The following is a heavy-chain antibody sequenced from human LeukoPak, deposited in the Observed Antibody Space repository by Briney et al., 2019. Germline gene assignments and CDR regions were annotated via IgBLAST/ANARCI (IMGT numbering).Heavy chain of an antibody. CDR2: IRSKAYGGTT. V-gene: IGHV3-49*04. Sequence: PGGSLRLSCTASGFXFGDYAISWVRQAPGKGLKWVGFIRSKAYGGTTEYAASVKGRFTISRDDSKSIAYLQMNSLKTEDTAVYYCTRLRLARMGAFDIWGQGTMVTVSS. D-gene: IGHD4-17*01. CDR1: GFXFGDYA. J-gene: IGHJ3*02. CDR3: TRLRLARMGAFDI.